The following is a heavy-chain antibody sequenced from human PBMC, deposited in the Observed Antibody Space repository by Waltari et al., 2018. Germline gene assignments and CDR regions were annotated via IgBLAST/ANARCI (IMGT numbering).Heavy chain of an antibody. Sequence: QVQLQQWGAGLLKPSETLSLTCAVYGVSFSGYYWSWIRQPPGKGLEWTGEINHSGSTNYYPSLKRRVTISVETSKNQFSLKLSSVTAADAAVYYWARGGSSGWPYGDFDLWGRGTLVTVSS. CDR1: GVSFSGYY. CDR2: INHSGST. CDR3: ARGGSSGWPYGDFDL. V-gene: IGHV4-34*01. D-gene: IGHD6-19*01. J-gene: IGHJ2*01.